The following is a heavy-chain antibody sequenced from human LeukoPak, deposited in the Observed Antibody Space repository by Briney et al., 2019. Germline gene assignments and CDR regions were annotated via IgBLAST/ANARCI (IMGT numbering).Heavy chain of an antibody. V-gene: IGHV3-7*01. D-gene: IGHD3-22*01. CDR2: IKQDGSEK. CDR1: GFTFSSYW. CDR3: AREGYHYDSSGYSHR. J-gene: IGHJ5*02. Sequence: GGSLRLSCAASGFTFSSYWMSWVRQAPGKGLEWVANIKQDGSEKYYVDSVKGRFTISRDNAKNSLYLQMNSLRAEDTAVYYCAREGYHYDSSGYSHRWGQGTLVTVSS.